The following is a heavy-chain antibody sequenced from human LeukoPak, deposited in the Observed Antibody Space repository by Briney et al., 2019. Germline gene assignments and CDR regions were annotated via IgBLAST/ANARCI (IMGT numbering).Heavy chain of an antibody. CDR2: INPSGGST. Sequence: ASVKVSCKASGYTFTSYYMHWVRQAPGQGLEWMGIINPSGGSTSYAQKFQGRVTMTRDTSTSTVYMELSSLRSEDTAVYYCAAGYSGYDLHGYYYYYGMDVWGQGTTVTVSS. CDR1: GYTFTSYY. J-gene: IGHJ6*02. CDR3: AAGYSGYDLHGYYYYYGMDV. D-gene: IGHD5-12*01. V-gene: IGHV1-46*01.